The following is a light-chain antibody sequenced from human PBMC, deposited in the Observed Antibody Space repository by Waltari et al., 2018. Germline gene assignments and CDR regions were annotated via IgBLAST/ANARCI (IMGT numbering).Light chain of an antibody. CDR3: QSYDSNVGGSV. CDR2: ANT. J-gene: IGLJ1*01. CDR1: GSNVGAGYD. Sequence: QSVLTQPPSVSGAPGQRVIISRAGSGSNVGAGYDVQWYQQLPGTAPTPLINANTHRPSGAPDRFSGSKSGASASLAITGLQAEDEADYYCQSYDSNVGGSVFGAGTKVSVL. V-gene: IGLV1-40*01.